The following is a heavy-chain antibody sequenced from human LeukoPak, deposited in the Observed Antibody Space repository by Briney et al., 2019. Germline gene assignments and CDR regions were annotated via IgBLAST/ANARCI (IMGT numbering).Heavy chain of an antibody. Sequence: QPGGSLRLSCAPSGFTFSTYWMSWVRQAPGKGLEWVANIKQDGSEKYYVDSVKGRFTISRDNAKNSLYLQMNSLRAEDTAMYYCARDSAGNDYWGQGTLVTVSS. CDR1: GFTFSTYW. V-gene: IGHV3-7*01. J-gene: IGHJ4*02. CDR2: IKQDGSEK. D-gene: IGHD6-13*01. CDR3: ARDSAGNDY.